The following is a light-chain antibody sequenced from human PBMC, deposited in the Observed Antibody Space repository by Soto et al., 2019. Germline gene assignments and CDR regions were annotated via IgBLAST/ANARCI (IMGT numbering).Light chain of an antibody. CDR3: SSHAGSNSLMV. CDR1: SSDVGGYNY. Sequence: QSALTQPRSVSGSPGQSVTISCTGTSSDVGGYNYVSWYQQHPGKAPKLIIFDITQRPSGVPDRFSGSKSANTASLTVSGLQDEDEADYHCSSHAGSNSLMVFGGGTKLTVL. V-gene: IGLV2-11*01. J-gene: IGLJ2*01. CDR2: DIT.